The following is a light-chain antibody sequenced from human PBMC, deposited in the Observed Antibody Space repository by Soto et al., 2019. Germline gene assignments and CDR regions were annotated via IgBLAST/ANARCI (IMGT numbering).Light chain of an antibody. CDR1: QSLSSSY. V-gene: IGKV3-20*01. J-gene: IGKJ1*01. Sequence: EIVLTQSPGTLSLSPGERATLSCRASQSLSSSYLAWHQQKPGQAPRLLIYGASSRATGIPDRFSGSGSGTDFTLTISRLEPEDFAVYYCQQYGSSSTFGQGTKV. CDR2: GAS. CDR3: QQYGSSST.